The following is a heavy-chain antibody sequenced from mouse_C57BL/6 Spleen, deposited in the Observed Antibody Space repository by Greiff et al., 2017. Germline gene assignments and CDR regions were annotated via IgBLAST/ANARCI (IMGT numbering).Heavy chain of an antibody. D-gene: IGHD2-1*01. CDR2: ISYDGSN. Sequence: EVKLVESGPGLVKPSQSLSLTCSVTGYSITSGYYWNWIRQFPGNKLEWMGYISYDGSNNYNPSLKNRISITRDTSKNQFFLKLNSVTTEDTATYYCARDGNYGASYFDYWGQGTTLTVSS. J-gene: IGHJ2*01. CDR1: GYSITSGYY. CDR3: ARDGNYGASYFDY. V-gene: IGHV3-6*01.